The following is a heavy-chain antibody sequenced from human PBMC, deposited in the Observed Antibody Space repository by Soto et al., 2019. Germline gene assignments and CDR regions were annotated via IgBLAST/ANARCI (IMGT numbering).Heavy chain of an antibody. D-gene: IGHD3-10*01. CDR3: AHIPNYYQYNWFDP. J-gene: IGHJ5*02. V-gene: IGHV2-5*02. CDR2: IYWDDDK. Sequence: QITLKESGPTLVKPTQTLTLTCTFSGFSLSTSGVGVGWIRQPPGKALECLALIYWDDDKRYSPSLKSRLTIANNTAXNQVVLTMTNMDPVDTATYYCAHIPNYYQYNWFDPWGQGTLVTVSS. CDR1: GFSLSTSGVG.